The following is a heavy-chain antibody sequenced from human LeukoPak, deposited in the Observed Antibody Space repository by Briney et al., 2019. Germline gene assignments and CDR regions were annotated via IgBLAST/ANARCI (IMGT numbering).Heavy chain of an antibody. CDR2: IYYSGST. CDR1: GDSISSTNYY. D-gene: IGHD6-19*01. Sequence: PSETLSLTCTVSGDSISSTNYYWGWIRQPPGKGLEWIGSIYYSGSTYYNPSLKSRLTISVDTSRNQFSLKLSSVTAADTAVYYCARGKVQWLPAGVFDYWGQGTLVTVSS. CDR3: ARGKVQWLPAGVFDY. J-gene: IGHJ4*02. V-gene: IGHV4-39*01.